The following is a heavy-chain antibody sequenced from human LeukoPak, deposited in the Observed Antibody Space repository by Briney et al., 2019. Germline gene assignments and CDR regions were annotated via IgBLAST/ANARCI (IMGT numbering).Heavy chain of an antibody. CDR2: IYYSGST. J-gene: IGHJ4*02. V-gene: IGHV4-39*01. D-gene: IGHD6-13*01. Sequence: SETLSLTCTVSGGSISSSSYYWGWIRQPPGKGLEWIGSIYYSGSTYYNPSLKSRVTISVDTSKNQFSLKLSSVTAADTAVYYCARTEQQLSLMFDYWGQGTLVTVSS. CDR1: GGSISSSSYY. CDR3: ARTEQQLSLMFDY.